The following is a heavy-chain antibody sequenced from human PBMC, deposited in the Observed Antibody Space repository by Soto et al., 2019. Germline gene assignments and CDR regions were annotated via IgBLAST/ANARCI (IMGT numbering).Heavy chain of an antibody. Sequence: QVQLVQSGAEVKKPGASVKVSCKASGYTFTSYAMHWVRQAPGQRLEWMGWINAGNGNTKYSQKFQGRVTITRDTSASTAYMEVSSLSSEDTAVYYCARGPLLWGDVWGQGTTVTVS. CDR3: ARGPLLWGDV. V-gene: IGHV1-3*01. J-gene: IGHJ6*02. CDR1: GYTFTSYA. D-gene: IGHD3-10*01. CDR2: INAGNGNT.